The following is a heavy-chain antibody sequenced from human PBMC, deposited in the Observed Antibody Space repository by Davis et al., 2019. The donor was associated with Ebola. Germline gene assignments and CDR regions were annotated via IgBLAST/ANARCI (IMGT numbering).Heavy chain of an antibody. CDR3: AKEADVDTAMVTGWFDP. V-gene: IGHV3-30*04. D-gene: IGHD5-18*01. J-gene: IGHJ5*02. Sequence: PGGSLRLSCAASGFTFSSYAMHWVRQAPGKGLEWVAVISYDGSNKYYADSVKGRFTISRDNSKNTLYLQMNSLRAEDTAVYYCAKEADVDTAMVTGWFDPWGQGTLVTVSS. CDR1: GFTFSSYA. CDR2: ISYDGSNK.